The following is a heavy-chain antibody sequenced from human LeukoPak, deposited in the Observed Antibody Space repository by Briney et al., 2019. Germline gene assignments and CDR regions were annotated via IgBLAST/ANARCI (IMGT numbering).Heavy chain of an antibody. CDR3: AKDLSFTTKISPIDY. CDR2: ISGSGGST. V-gene: IGHV3-23*01. D-gene: IGHD4-11*01. Sequence: GGSLRLSCAASGFTFGSYAMSWVRQAPGKGLEWVSAISGSGGSTYYADSVKGRFTISRDNSKNTLYLQMNSLRAEDTAVYYCAKDLSFTTKISPIDYWGQGTLVTVSS. J-gene: IGHJ4*02. CDR1: GFTFGSYA.